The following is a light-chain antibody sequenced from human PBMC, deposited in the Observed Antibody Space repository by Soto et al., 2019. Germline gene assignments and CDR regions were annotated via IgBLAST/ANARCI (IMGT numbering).Light chain of an antibody. Sequence: EIVLTHSPATRSWSPSKRATLSFRASQSVSRYLAWYQQKPGQAPSLLIYDTSTRATGVPARFSGSGSGTEFTLAISSLQSEDFAFFFCQQFNNWPPTFGQGTKVDIK. CDR2: DTS. CDR3: QQFNNWPPT. CDR1: QSVSRY. J-gene: IGKJ1*01. V-gene: IGKV3-15*01.